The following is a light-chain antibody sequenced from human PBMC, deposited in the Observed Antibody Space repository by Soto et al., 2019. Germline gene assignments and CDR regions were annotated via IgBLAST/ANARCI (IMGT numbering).Light chain of an antibody. V-gene: IGKV3D-15*01. J-gene: IGKJ4*01. Sequence: EIVLPQSPGTLSLSPGERATLSCRASQSVSSSYLAWYQQKPGQAPRLLIYDASSRATGIPARFSGSGSGTEFTLTISSLQSEDFAVYYCQQYNNWPPGPLTFGGGTKVDIK. CDR3: QQYNNWPPGPLT. CDR2: DAS. CDR1: QSVSSSY.